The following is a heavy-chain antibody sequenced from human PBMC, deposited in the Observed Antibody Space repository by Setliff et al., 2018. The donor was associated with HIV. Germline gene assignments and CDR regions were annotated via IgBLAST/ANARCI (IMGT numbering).Heavy chain of an antibody. Sequence: ASVKVSCKASGYTFTSYGISWVRQAPGQGLEWMGWISTYNGDTNYAQKFQGRVTMTRDTSISTADMELRRLRSDDTAVSSCPLSPLSASVPLFYYWGQGTLVTVSS. CDR1: GYTFTSYG. D-gene: IGHD3-10*02. CDR2: ISTYNGDT. J-gene: IGHJ4*02. V-gene: IGHV1-18*04. CDR3: PLSPLSASVPLFYY.